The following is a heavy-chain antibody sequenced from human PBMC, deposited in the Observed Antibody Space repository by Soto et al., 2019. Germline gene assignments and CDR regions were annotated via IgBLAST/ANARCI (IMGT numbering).Heavy chain of an antibody. CDR3: ARMVGDCDPLYYFDY. CDR1: GDTVSNNRAA. Sequence: SQTLSLTCAISGDTVSNNRAAWNWIRQSPSRGLEWLGRTYYRSKSYSEYSASVKSRITINPDTSKNQFSLQLNSVTPEDTAVYYCARMVGDCDPLYYFDYSRQGTLVTVSS. J-gene: IGHJ4*02. CDR2: TYYRSKSYS. V-gene: IGHV6-1*01. D-gene: IGHD2-21*02.